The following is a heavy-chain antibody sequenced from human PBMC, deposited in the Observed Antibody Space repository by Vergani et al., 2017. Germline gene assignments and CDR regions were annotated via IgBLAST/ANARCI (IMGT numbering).Heavy chain of an antibody. CDR2: IYYSGST. CDR3: ASRYSSSTNFDY. D-gene: IGHD6-6*01. Sequence: QVQLQESGPGLVKPSETLSLTCTVSGGSISSHYWSWIRQPPGKGLEWIGYIYYSGSTNYNPSLKSRVTISVDTSKNQVSLKLSSVTAADTAVYYCASRYSSSTNFDYWGQGTLVTVSS. CDR1: GGSISSHY. J-gene: IGHJ4*02. V-gene: IGHV4-59*11.